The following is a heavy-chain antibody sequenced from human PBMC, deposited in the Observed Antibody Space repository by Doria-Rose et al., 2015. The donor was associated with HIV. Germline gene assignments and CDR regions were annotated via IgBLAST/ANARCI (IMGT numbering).Heavy chain of an antibody. CDR1: GVSLSSPGMG. D-gene: IGHD6-13*01. V-gene: IGHV2-26*01. CDR3: ARIKSSRWYHKYYFDF. CDR2: TFSDDER. J-gene: IGHJ4*02. Sequence: QVQLVQSGPVLVKPTETLTLTCTVSGVSLSSPGMGVSWIRQPPGNALEWLSDTFSDDERSYKTSLKSRLTISRGTSKSQVVLTMTDMDPVDTATYYCARIKSSRWYHKYYFDFWGQGTLVIVSA.